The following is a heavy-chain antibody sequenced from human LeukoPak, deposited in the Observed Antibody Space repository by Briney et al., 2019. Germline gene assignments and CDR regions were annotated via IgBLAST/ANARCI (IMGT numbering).Heavy chain of an antibody. Sequence: GGSLRLSCAASGFTFSSYEMKWVRQAPGKGLEWVSCISTSGSTIYYADSVKGRFTMSRDNAKNSLYLQMNSLRAEDTAVYYCATLDSSREYFQHWGQGTLVTVSS. V-gene: IGHV3-48*03. CDR3: ATLDSSREYFQH. CDR1: GFTFSSYE. CDR2: ISTSGSTI. D-gene: IGHD6-6*01. J-gene: IGHJ1*01.